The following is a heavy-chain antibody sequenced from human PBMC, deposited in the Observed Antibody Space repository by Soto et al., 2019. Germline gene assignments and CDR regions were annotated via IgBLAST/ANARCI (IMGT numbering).Heavy chain of an antibody. CDR3: ARDRKDYYYYGMDV. J-gene: IGHJ6*02. CDR2: IYYSGST. Sequence: KPSETLSLTCTVSGGPISSGGYYWSWIRQHPGKGLEWIGHIYYSGSTYYNPSLKSRVTISVDTSKNQFSLKLSSVTAADTAVYYCARDRKDYYYYGMDVWGQGTTVTVSS. CDR1: GGPISSGGYY. V-gene: IGHV4-31*03.